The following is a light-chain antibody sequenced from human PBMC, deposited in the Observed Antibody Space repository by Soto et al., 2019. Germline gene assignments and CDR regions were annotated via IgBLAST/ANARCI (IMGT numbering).Light chain of an antibody. CDR1: FIDVGSYNL. CDR2: EDT. Sequence: QSALTQPASVSGSPGQSITISCTGTFIDVGSYNLVSWYQQHPGNAPKLMIYEDTKRPSGVSNRFSGSKSGYTASLTISGLQAEDEADYYCCSYAGSRTVVFGGGTKLTVL. V-gene: IGLV2-23*01. CDR3: CSYAGSRTVV. J-gene: IGLJ2*01.